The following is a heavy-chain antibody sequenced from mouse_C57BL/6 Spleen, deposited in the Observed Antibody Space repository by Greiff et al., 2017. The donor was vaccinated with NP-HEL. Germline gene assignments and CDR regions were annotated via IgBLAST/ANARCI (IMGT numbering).Heavy chain of an antibody. D-gene: IGHD2-12*01. J-gene: IGHJ2*01. V-gene: IGHV1-59*01. CDR1: GYTFTSYW. CDR3: ARGRAYYSPQGFDY. CDR2: IDPSDSYT. Sequence: VQLQQPGAELVRPGTSVKLSCKASGYTFTSYWMHWVKQRPGQGLEWIGVIDPSDSYTNYNQKFKGKATLTVDTSSSTAYMQLSSLTSEDSAVYYCARGRAYYSPQGFDYWGQGTTLTVSS.